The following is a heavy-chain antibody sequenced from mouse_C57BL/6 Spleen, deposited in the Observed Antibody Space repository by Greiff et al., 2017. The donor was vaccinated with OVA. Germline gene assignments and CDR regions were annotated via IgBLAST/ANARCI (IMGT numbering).Heavy chain of an antibody. CDR2: ISSGSSTI. J-gene: IGHJ3*01. CDR3: ARRYDYGWAWFAY. D-gene: IGHD2-4*01. Sequence: EVQRVESGGGLVKPGGSLKLSCAASGFTFSDYGMHWVRQAPEKGLEWVAYISSGSSTIYYADTVKGRFTISRDNAKNTLFLQMTSLRSEDTAMYYCARRYDYGWAWFAYWGQGTLVTVSA. CDR1: GFTFSDYG. V-gene: IGHV5-17*01.